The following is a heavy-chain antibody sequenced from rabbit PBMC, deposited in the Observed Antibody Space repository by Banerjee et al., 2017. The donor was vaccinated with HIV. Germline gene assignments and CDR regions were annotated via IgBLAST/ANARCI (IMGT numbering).Heavy chain of an antibody. V-gene: IGHV1S45*01. Sequence: QEQLEESGGGLVKPEGSLTLTCKASGFDLSSYYYMCWVRQAPGKGLEWIGTIYAGGSGSTVYATWAKGRFTISLDNAQNTVFLQMTSLTAADTATYFCARDFNLWGQGTLVTVS. CDR1: GFDLSSYYY. CDR3: ARDFNL. J-gene: IGHJ4*01. CDR2: IYAGGSGST.